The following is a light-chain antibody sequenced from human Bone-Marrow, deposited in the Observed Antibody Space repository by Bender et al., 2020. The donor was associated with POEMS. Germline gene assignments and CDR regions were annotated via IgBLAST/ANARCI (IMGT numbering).Light chain of an antibody. CDR1: SSNIGAHA. CDR2: SSH. V-gene: IGLV1-44*01. CDR3: AIWDDSLNGWV. Sequence: QSVLTQPPSASGTPGQRVTISCSGGSSNIGAHAVNWYQHLPGTAPKLRIYSSHRRPSEVPDRFSGSRSGTSASLAISELQSEDEADYYCAIWDDSLNGWVFGRATKLTVL. J-gene: IGLJ3*02.